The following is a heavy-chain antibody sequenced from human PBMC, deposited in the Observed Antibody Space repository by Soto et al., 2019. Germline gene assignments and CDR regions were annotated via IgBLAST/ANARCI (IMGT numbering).Heavy chain of an antibody. CDR1: GDSVSSNSAA. J-gene: IGHJ4*02. Sequence: PSQTLSLTCAISGDSVSSNSAAWNWIRQSPSRGLEWLGRTYYRSKWYNDYAVSVKSRITINPDTSKNQFSLKLSSVTAADTAVYYCARVGSSIAVRPFDYWGQGTPVTVSS. V-gene: IGHV6-1*01. D-gene: IGHD6-6*01. CDR2: TYYRSKWYN. CDR3: ARVGSSIAVRPFDY.